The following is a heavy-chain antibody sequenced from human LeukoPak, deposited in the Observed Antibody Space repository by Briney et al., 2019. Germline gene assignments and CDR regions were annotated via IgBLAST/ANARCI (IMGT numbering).Heavy chain of an antibody. J-gene: IGHJ4*02. CDR1: GFTFSSYW. CDR3: AREHYSSSCPDY. Sequence: GGPLRLSCAASGFTFSSYWMHWVRQAPGKGLVWVSRINSDGSSTNYADSVKGRFTISRDNAKNTLYLQMNSLRAEDTAVYYCAREHYSSSCPDYWGQGTLVTVSS. V-gene: IGHV3-74*01. CDR2: INSDGSST. D-gene: IGHD6-13*01.